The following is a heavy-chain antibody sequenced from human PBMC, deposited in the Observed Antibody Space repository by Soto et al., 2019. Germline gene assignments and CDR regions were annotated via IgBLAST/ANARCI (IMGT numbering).Heavy chain of an antibody. D-gene: IGHD3-16*01. J-gene: IGHJ4*02. CDR2: IKQDGSEK. CDR3: ARGGYYIWGSYDY. Sequence: EVQLVESGGGLVQPGGSLRLSCAASGLTFSSYWMSWVRQAPGKGLEWVANIKQDGSEKYYVDSVKGRFTISRDNAKNSLYLQMNSLRAEDTAVYYCARGGYYIWGSYDYWGQGTLVTVSS. CDR1: GLTFSSYW. V-gene: IGHV3-7*01.